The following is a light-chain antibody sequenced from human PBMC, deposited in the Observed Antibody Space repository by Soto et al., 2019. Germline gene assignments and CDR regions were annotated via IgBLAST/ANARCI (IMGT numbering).Light chain of an antibody. V-gene: IGKV3D-15*01. CDR3: PHYDAPQWT. Sequence: ELVMTKTQATLSVSPGERATLSCRASQSFSSNLAWYQQKPGQAPRLLIYGASSRATGIPDRFSSSVSGTDFTLTISRLEPEDFAVYYCPHYDAPQWTFGQGTKVDI. CDR1: QSFSSN. J-gene: IGKJ1*01. CDR2: GAS.